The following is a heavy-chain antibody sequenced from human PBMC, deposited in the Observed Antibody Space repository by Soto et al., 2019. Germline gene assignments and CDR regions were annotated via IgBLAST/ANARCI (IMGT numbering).Heavy chain of an antibody. V-gene: IGHV3-30-3*01. D-gene: IGHD6-6*01. CDR1: GFTFSSYA. Sequence: QVQLVESGGGVVQPGRSLRLSCAASGFTFSSYAMHWVRQAPGKGLEWVAVISYDGSNKYYADSVKGRFTISRDNSKNTLYLQMNSLRAEDTAVYYCARDHGVAARRRDNYYYYGMDVWGQGTTVTVSS. CDR3: ARDHGVAARRRDNYYYYGMDV. CDR2: ISYDGSNK. J-gene: IGHJ6*02.